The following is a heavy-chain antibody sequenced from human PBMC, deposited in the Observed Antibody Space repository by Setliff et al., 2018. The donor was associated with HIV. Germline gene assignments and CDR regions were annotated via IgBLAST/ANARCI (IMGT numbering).Heavy chain of an antibody. CDR1: GASISDVIW. Sequence: PSETLSLTCAVSGASISDVIWWSWVRHSPGKGLEWIGEMYHSGTTKYNPSLKSRVTISLDKSGNQFSLQVTSMTAADTAVYYCAGESALTGQSDWGQGTPVTVSS. V-gene: IGHV4-4*02. CDR3: AGESALTGQSD. CDR2: MYHSGTT. D-gene: IGHD3-9*01. J-gene: IGHJ4*02.